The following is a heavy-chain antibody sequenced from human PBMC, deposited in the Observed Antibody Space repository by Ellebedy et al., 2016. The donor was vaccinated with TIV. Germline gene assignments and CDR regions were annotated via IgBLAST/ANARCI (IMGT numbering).Heavy chain of an antibody. Sequence: GGSLRLXCAASGFTFSSYSMNWVRQAPGKGLEWVSSISSSSSYIYYADSVKGRFTISRDNAKNSLYLQMNSLRAEDTAVYYCARAGGHSYAPDYYYYYMDVWGKGTTVTVSS. CDR2: ISSSSSYI. V-gene: IGHV3-21*04. CDR3: ARAGGHSYAPDYYYYYMDV. CDR1: GFTFSSYS. D-gene: IGHD5-18*01. J-gene: IGHJ6*03.